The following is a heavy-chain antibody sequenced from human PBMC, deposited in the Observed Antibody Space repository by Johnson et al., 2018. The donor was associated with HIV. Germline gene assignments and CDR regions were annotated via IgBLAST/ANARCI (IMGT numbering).Heavy chain of an antibody. CDR2: IYSGGTT. Sequence: VQLVESGGGLVQPGGSLRLSCAASGFTVSSNYMSWVRQAPGKGLEWVSVIYSGGTTYYADSVKGRFIISRDSSKNSLYLQMDSLRAEDTAVYYCARLGIAAARGAFDIWGQGTMVTVSS. CDR1: GFTVSSNY. CDR3: ARLGIAAARGAFDI. V-gene: IGHV3-66*01. J-gene: IGHJ3*02. D-gene: IGHD6-13*01.